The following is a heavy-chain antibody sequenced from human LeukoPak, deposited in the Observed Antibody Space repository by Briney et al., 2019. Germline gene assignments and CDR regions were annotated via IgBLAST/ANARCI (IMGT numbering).Heavy chain of an antibody. CDR3: ARERAGDIDY. V-gene: IGHV3-49*03. CDR1: GFNFGVVA. CDR2: IRHREYGGTA. J-gene: IGHJ4*02. Sequence: GGSLRLSCAPSGFNFGVVAMDWIRQAPGKGLEGVGFIRHREYGGTAEYAASVNGRFAISRDDSKSIVYLQMNDLRTEDTGVYYCARERAGDIDYWGLGTLVTVSS.